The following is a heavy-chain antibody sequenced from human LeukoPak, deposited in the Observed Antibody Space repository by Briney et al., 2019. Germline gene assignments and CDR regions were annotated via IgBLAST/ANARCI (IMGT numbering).Heavy chain of an antibody. CDR3: AKRSYYYDSSGHPGGIDY. CDR1: GFTFSSYA. V-gene: IGHV3-23*01. CDR2: ISGSGGST. D-gene: IGHD3-22*01. J-gene: IGHJ4*02. Sequence: GGSLRLSCAASGFTFSSYAMSWVRQAPGKGLEWVSAISGSGGSTYYADSVKGRFTISRDNSKNTLYLQMNSLRAEDTAVYYCAKRSYYYDSSGHPGGIDYWGQGTLVTVSS.